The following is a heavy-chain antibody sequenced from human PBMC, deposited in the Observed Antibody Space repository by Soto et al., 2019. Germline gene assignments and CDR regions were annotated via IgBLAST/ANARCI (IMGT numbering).Heavy chain of an antibody. Sequence: PVGSLRLSCAASGFTFSDYYMSWIRQAPGKGLEWVSYISSSSSYTNYADSVKGRFTISRDNAKNSLYLQMNSLRAEDTAVYYCARRDYYDSSGYYYVPHSDAFDIWGQGTMVTVSS. CDR1: GFTFSDYY. J-gene: IGHJ3*02. CDR2: ISSSSSYT. CDR3: ARRDYYDSSGYYYVPHSDAFDI. V-gene: IGHV3-11*06. D-gene: IGHD3-22*01.